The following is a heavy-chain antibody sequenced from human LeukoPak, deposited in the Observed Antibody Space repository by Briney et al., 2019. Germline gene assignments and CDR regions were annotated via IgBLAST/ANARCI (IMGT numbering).Heavy chain of an antibody. D-gene: IGHD6-13*01. CDR3: ARVGIAAAGGYWFDP. Sequence: SETLSLTCAVYGGSFSGYYWSWIRQPPGKGLEWIGEINHSGSTNYNPSLKSRVTISVDTSKNQFSLKLSSVTAADTAVYYCARVGIAAAGGYWFDPWGQGTLVTVSS. CDR2: INHSGST. J-gene: IGHJ5*02. V-gene: IGHV4-34*01. CDR1: GGSFSGYY.